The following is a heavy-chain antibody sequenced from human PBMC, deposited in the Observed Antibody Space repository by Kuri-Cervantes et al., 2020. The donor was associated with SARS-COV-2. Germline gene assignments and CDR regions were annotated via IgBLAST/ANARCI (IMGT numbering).Heavy chain of an antibody. Sequence: SETLSLTCTVAGRSLSSSSYYWGWIRQPPGKGLEWIGSIYYSGSTNYNPSLKSRVTISVEPSKNQFSLKLCSVTAADTAVYYCASLRVYSGYDKKSTGRGDAFDTWGQGTMVTDSS. V-gene: IGHV4-39*07. CDR1: GRSLSSSSYY. D-gene: IGHD5-12*01. CDR3: ASLRVYSGYDKKSTGRGDAFDT. CDR2: IYYSGST. J-gene: IGHJ3*02.